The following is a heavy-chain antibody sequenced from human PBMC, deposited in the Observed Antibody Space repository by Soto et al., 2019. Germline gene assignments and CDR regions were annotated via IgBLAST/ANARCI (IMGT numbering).Heavy chain of an antibody. D-gene: IGHD1-26*01. CDR1: GFIFDNFE. J-gene: IGHJ4*02. Sequence: HPGGSLRRSCAASGFIFDNFEMNWVRQAPGKGLEWVSYISISGSSIYYADSVKGRFTVSRDNAKKLLYLQMNSLRAEDTAVYYCAKEATNINNFDYWGQGALVTVSS. CDR2: ISISGSSI. V-gene: IGHV3-48*03. CDR3: AKEATNINNFDY.